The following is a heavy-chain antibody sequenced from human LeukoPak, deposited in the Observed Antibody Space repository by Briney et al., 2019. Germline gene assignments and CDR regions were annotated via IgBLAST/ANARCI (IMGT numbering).Heavy chain of an antibody. J-gene: IGHJ3*02. V-gene: IGHV1-69*01. CDR3: ASPVIAAAGHGAFNI. D-gene: IGHD6-13*01. CDR1: GGTFSSYA. CDR2: IIPIFGTA. Sequence: GASVKVSCKASGGTFSSYAISWVRQAPGQGLEWMGGIIPIFGTANYAQKFQGRVTITADESTSTAHMELSSLRSEDTAVYYCASPVIAAAGHGAFNIWGQGTMVTVSS.